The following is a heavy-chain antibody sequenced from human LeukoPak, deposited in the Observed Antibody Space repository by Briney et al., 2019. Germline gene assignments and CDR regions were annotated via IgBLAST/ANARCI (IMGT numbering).Heavy chain of an antibody. Sequence: SQTLSLTCTVSGGSISSGGYYWSWIRQHPGKGLEWIGYIYYSRSTYYNPSLKSRVTISVDTSKNQFSLKLSSVTAADTAVYYCARGGLRLGELSSPDYWGQGTLVTVSS. D-gene: IGHD3-16*02. CDR2: IYYSRST. CDR1: GGSISSGGYY. CDR3: ARGGLRLGELSSPDY. J-gene: IGHJ4*02. V-gene: IGHV4-31*03.